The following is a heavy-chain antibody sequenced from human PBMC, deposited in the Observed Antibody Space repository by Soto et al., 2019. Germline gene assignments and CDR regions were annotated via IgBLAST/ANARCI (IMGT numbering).Heavy chain of an antibody. D-gene: IGHD2-8*01. CDR1: GLTFTSHA. CDR2: ISSSGGST. Sequence: EVQLLESGGGLVQPGGSLRLSCAASGLTFTSHAMSWVRQAPGKGLEWVSAISSSGGSTNYVDSVKGRFTISRDNSKNTLGLQLSGRRAAETAVYCCATLTGLGMASVDYCGRGTLVSVSS. J-gene: IGHJ4*02. V-gene: IGHV3-23*01. CDR3: ATLTGLGMASVDY.